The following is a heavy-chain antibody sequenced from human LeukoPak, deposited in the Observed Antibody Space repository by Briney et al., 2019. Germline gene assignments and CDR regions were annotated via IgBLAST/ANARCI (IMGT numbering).Heavy chain of an antibody. CDR3: ARDGVGAAAGFRSENDAFDI. J-gene: IGHJ3*02. Sequence: GGSLRLSCAASGFTFSSYSMNWVRQAPGKGLEWVSSISSSSSYIYYADSVKGRFTISRDNAKNSLYLQMNSLRAEDTAVYYCARDGVGAAAGFRSENDAFDIWGQGTMVTVSS. CDR1: GFTFSSYS. CDR2: ISSSSSYI. V-gene: IGHV3-21*01. D-gene: IGHD6-13*01.